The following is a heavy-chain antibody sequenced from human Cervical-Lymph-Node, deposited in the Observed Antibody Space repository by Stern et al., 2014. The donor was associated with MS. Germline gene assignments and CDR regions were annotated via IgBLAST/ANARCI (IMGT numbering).Heavy chain of an antibody. CDR2: IYPYDSDT. J-gene: IGHJ4*02. D-gene: IGHD3-10*02. CDR3: ARHVRGFDY. V-gene: IGHV5-51*04. CDR1: GYSFTIYY. Sequence: VQLMQSGAEVKKPGESLKISCKLSGYSFTIYYIAWVRQMPGKGLEWMGVIYPYDSDTTYRPSFQGQVTISANKPITTAYLQWSGLRASDPAMYYCARHVRGFDYWGQGTLVTVSS.